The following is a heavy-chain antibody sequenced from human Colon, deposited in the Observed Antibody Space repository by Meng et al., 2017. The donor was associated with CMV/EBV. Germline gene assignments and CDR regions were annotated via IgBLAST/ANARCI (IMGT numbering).Heavy chain of an antibody. CDR1: GYSFTSYW. D-gene: IGHD6-13*01. CDR2: IYPGDSDT. Sequence: GESLKISCKGSGYSFTSYWIGWVRQMPGKGLEWMGIIYPGDSDTRYSPSFQGQVTISAVKSISTAYLQWSSLKASDTAMYYCARQEWEDGSSWYFPNWFDPWGQGTLVTVSS. CDR3: ARQEWEDGSSWYFPNWFDP. J-gene: IGHJ5*02. V-gene: IGHV5-51*01.